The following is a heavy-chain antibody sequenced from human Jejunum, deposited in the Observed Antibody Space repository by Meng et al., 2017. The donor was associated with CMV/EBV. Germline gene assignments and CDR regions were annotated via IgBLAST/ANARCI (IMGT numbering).Heavy chain of an antibody. CDR1: FSSYA. V-gene: IGHV3-23*03. Sequence: FSSYAVSWVRQAPGKGLEWVSIIYSGGSSTFYADSVKGRFTISRDNSKNTLYLQMDSLRAEDTAIYYCAKYAKGVRSGNIYAMDVWGQGTTVTVSS. CDR2: IYSGGSST. D-gene: IGHD2-8*01. CDR3: AKYAKGVRSGNIYAMDV. J-gene: IGHJ6*01.